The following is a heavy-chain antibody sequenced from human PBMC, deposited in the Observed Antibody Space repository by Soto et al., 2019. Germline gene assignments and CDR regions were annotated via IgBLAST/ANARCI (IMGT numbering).Heavy chain of an antibody. V-gene: IGHV3-30-3*01. D-gene: IGHD6-13*01. CDR3: ARSEEQQLAFDY. Sequence: QVQLVESGGGVVQPGRSLRLSCAASGFTFSSYAMHWVRQAPGKGLEWVAVISYDGSNKYYADSVKGRFTISRDNSKNTLYLQMNSLRAEDTAVYYCARSEEQQLAFDYWGQGTLVTVSS. J-gene: IGHJ4*02. CDR2: ISYDGSNK. CDR1: GFTFSSYA.